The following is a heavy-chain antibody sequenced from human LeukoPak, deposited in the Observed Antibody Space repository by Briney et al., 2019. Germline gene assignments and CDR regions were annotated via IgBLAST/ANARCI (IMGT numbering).Heavy chain of an antibody. CDR3: AKGHYHFWNAFDI. CDR2: ISDNGGST. J-gene: IGHJ3*02. D-gene: IGHD3-3*01. V-gene: IGHV3-23*01. Sequence: PGGSLRLSCAASGFTFSSYAMSWVRQAPGKGLEWVSGISDNGGSTYFAGSVKGRLTISRDKSKNTLYLQMNSLRPEDTAVYYCAKGHYHFWNAFDIWGQGTMVTASS. CDR1: GFTFSSYA.